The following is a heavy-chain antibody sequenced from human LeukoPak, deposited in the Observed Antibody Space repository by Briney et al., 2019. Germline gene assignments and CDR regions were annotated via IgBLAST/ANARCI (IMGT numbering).Heavy chain of an antibody. CDR3: AKRAGAMGANYFDY. Sequence: PGRSLRLSCAASGFTLESHGMHWVRQAPGKGLEWLGVISFDGTNENYADSVKGRFTISRDNSKNTLYLQMNSLRAEDTAVYYCAKRAGAMGANYFDYWGQGTLVTVSS. J-gene: IGHJ4*02. CDR2: ISFDGTNE. CDR1: GFTLESHG. V-gene: IGHV3-30*18. D-gene: IGHD3-16*01.